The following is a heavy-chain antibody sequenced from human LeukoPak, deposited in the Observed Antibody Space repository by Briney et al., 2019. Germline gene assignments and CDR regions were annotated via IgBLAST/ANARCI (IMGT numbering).Heavy chain of an antibody. V-gene: IGHV1-2*02. CDR1: GYTFTGYY. D-gene: IGHD2-2*01. J-gene: IGHJ6*03. Sequence: ASVKVSCKASGYTFTGYYMHWVRQAPGQGLEWMGWINPNSGGTNYAQKFQGRVTMTRDTSISTAYMELSRLRSDDTAAYYCARWDCSSTSCSLGRASDYYMDVWGKGTTVTVSS. CDR2: INPNSGGT. CDR3: ARWDCSSTSCSLGRASDYYMDV.